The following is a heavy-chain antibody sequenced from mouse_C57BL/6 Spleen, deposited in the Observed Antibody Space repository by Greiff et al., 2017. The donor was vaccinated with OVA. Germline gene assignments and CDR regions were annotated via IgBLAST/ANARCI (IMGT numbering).Heavy chain of an antibody. J-gene: IGHJ2*01. D-gene: IGHD2-4*01. CDR3: ARFDDYDYFDY. CDR2: IYPGDGDT. Sequence: VQLVESGPELVKPGASVKISCKASGYAFSSSWMNWVKQRPGKGLEWIGRIYPGDGDTNYNGKFKGKATLTADKSSSTAYMQLSSLTSEDSAVYFCARFDDYDYFDYWGQGTTLTVSS. V-gene: IGHV1-82*01. CDR1: GYAFSSSW.